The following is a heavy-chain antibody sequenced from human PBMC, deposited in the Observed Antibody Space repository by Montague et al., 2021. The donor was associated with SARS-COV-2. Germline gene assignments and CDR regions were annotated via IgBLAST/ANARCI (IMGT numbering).Heavy chain of an antibody. CDR2: IYYSGST. D-gene: IGHD6-13*01. V-gene: IGHV4-39*07. Sequence: SETLSLTCTVSGGSISSSSYYWGWIRQPPGKGLEWIGSIYYSGSTYYNPSLKSRVTISVDTFKNQFSLKLSSVTAADTAVYYRARVGRQQLVRLSGMDVWGQGTTVTVSS. CDR3: ARVGRQQLVRLSGMDV. CDR1: GGSISSSSYY. J-gene: IGHJ6*02.